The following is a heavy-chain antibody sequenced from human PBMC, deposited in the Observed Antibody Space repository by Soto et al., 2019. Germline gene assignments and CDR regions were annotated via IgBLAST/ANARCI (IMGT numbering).Heavy chain of an antibody. CDR3: ARDRKWIQLDYYYGMDV. Sequence: SETLSLTCTVSGGSISSGGYSWTWIRQPPGKGLEWIGYIYHSGSTNYNPSLKSRVTISVDKSKNQFSLKLSSVTAADTAVYYCARDRKWIQLDYYYGMDVWGQGTTVTVSS. J-gene: IGHJ6*02. D-gene: IGHD1-1*01. CDR1: GGSISSGGYS. V-gene: IGHV4-30-2*01. CDR2: IYHSGST.